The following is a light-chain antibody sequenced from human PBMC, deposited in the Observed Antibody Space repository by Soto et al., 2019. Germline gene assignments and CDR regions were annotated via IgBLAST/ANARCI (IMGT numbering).Light chain of an antibody. Sequence: QSVLTQPASVSGSPGQSITISCTGTSSDIGFYNYVSWCQQHPGKAPKLMIYEVSSRPSGVSNRFSGSKSGNTASLTISGLQAEDEADYYCSSYTNSITHVFGTGTKVTVL. CDR2: EVS. CDR1: SSDIGFYNY. V-gene: IGLV2-14*01. CDR3: SSYTNSITHV. J-gene: IGLJ1*01.